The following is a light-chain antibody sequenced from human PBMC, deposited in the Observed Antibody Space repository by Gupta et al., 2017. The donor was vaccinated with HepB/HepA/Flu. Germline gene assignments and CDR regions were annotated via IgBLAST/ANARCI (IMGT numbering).Light chain of an antibody. CDR1: SSNIGGGYD. CDR2: LNI. CDR3: QSYDTNLSGGV. Sequence: QSVLTQPPPVSGAPGRRVTISSTGSSSNIGGGYDVHWYHQLPGTAPKLLFYLNIHRPPGVPERFFGSKSGASASLVITGLQAEDGADYYWQSYDTNLSGGVFGGGTKLTVL. J-gene: IGLJ3*02. V-gene: IGLV1-40*01.